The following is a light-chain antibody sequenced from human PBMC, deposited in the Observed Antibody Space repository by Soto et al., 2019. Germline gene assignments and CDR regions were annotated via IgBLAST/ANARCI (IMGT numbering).Light chain of an antibody. CDR2: GAS. Sequence: EIVMTQSPATLSVSPGERATLSCRASQSVSSNLVWYQQKPGQAPRLLIYGASTRATGIPVRFSGSGSGTELTLTISSLQSEDFAVYYCQQYNNWPPYTFGQGTKLEIK. CDR3: QQYNNWPPYT. V-gene: IGKV3-15*01. J-gene: IGKJ2*01. CDR1: QSVSSN.